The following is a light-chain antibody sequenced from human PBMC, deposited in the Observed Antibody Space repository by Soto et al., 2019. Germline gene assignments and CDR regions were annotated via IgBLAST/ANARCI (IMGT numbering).Light chain of an antibody. V-gene: IGKV1D-13*01. Sequence: AILLARSASSRRVAVGDGVAIIWRPSRGISSALAWYQKKPGKAPKLLIYDASSLESGVPSRFSGSGSGTDFTLTISSLKPEDFATYYCQQFNNYPKWTLGKGTKAEI. CDR3: QQFNNYPKWT. J-gene: IGKJ1*01. CDR2: DAS. CDR1: RGISSA.